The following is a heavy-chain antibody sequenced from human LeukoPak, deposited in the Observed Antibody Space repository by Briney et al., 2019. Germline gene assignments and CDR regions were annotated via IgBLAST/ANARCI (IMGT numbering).Heavy chain of an antibody. D-gene: IGHD2-2*02. CDR2: ISSSGSYI. J-gene: IGHJ4*02. Sequence: GGSLRLSCAASGFTFSSYSMNWVRQAPGKGLEWVSSISSSGSYIYYADSVKGRFTISRDNAKNSLYLQMNSLRAEDTAVYYCARVSSSTSCYTDWGQGTLVTVSS. CDR1: GFTFSSYS. CDR3: ARVSSSTSCYTD. V-gene: IGHV3-21*01.